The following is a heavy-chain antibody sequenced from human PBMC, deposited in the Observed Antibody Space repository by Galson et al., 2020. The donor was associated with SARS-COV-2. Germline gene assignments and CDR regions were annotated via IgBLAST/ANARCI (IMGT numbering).Heavy chain of an antibody. CDR3: ARDRVSLWFGDGLWYGMDV. CDR2: MYSGGRT. D-gene: IGHD3-10*01. J-gene: IGHJ6*02. V-gene: IGHV3-53*01. CDR1: GFNISNNY. Sequence: GGSLSLSCAASGFNISNNYMTWVRQAPGKGLEWVSAMYSGGRTEYDASVKRRFTISRDNSKNPLYLQMTSLRAEDTAGYYCARDRVSLWFGDGLWYGMDVWGQGTTGTVSS.